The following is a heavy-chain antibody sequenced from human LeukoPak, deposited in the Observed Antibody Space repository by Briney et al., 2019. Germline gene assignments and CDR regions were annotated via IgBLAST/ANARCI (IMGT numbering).Heavy chain of an antibody. CDR2: IYYSGST. Sequence: SETLSLTCIVSGGSISSSSYYWGWIRQPPGKGLEWIGSIYYSGSTYYNPSLKSRVTISVDTSKNQFSLKLSSVTAADTAVYYCARHHSYCSGGSCYSSNRDYWGQGTLVTVSS. CDR1: GGSISSSSYY. D-gene: IGHD2-15*01. CDR3: ARHHSYCSGGSCYSSNRDY. J-gene: IGHJ4*02. V-gene: IGHV4-39*01.